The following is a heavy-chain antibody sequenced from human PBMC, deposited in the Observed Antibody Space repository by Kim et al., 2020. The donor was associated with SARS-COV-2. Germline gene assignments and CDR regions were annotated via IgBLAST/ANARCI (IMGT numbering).Heavy chain of an antibody. CDR3: ARGGGYSYGGIDY. Sequence: NSTPSLKGRVTVSVAPSKSQFSLKRSSVAAADTAVYYCARGGGYSYGGIDYWGQGTLVTVSS. J-gene: IGHJ4*02. V-gene: IGHV4-34*01. D-gene: IGHD5-18*01.